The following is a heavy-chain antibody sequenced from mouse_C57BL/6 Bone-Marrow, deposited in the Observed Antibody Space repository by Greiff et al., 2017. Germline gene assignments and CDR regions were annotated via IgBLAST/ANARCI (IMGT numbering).Heavy chain of an antibody. CDR3: TRRDHYYGSYFDY. CDR1: GYTFTSYW. CDR2: IYPGNSDT. J-gene: IGHJ2*01. V-gene: IGHV1-5*01. Sequence: VQLQQSGTVLARPGASVKMSCKTSGYTFTSYWMHWVKQRPGPGLEWIGAIYPGNSDTSYNQKFKGKAKLTAVTSASTAYMELSSLTNEDSAVYYCTRRDHYYGSYFDYWGQGTTLTVSS. D-gene: IGHD1-1*01.